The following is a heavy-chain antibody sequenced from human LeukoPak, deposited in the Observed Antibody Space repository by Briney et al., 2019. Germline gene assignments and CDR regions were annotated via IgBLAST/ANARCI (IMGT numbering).Heavy chain of an antibody. Sequence: GSSVKVSCKASGGTFSSYAISWVRQVPGQGLEWMGRIIPILGIANYAQKFQGRVTITADKSTSTAYMELSSLRSEDTAVYYCARGVVAATHPLDYWGQGTLVTVSS. J-gene: IGHJ4*02. CDR2: IIPILGIA. CDR1: GGTFSSYA. CDR3: ARGVVAATHPLDY. V-gene: IGHV1-69*04. D-gene: IGHD2-15*01.